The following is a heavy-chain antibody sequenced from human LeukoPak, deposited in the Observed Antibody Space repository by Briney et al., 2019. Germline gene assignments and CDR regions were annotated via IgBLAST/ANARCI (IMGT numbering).Heavy chain of an antibody. CDR3: ARQAGAAISYDAFDI. V-gene: IGHV5-51*01. D-gene: IGHD1-26*01. Sequence: GESLKISCKGSGYSFTSYWIGWVRQMPGKGLEWIGIIYPGDSDTRYSPSFQGQVTISADKSISTAYLQWSSLKASDTAMYYCARQAGAAISYDAFDIWGQGTMVTVSS. J-gene: IGHJ3*02. CDR2: IYPGDSDT. CDR1: GYSFTSYW.